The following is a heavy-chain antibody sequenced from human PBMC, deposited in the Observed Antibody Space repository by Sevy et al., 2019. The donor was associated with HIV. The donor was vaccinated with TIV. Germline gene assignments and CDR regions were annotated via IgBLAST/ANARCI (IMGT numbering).Heavy chain of an antibody. CDR2: ISYDGSNK. D-gene: IGHD3-10*01. Sequence: GGSLRLSCAASGFTFSSYAMHWVRQAPGKGLEWVAVISYDGSNKYYADSMKGRFTISRDNSKNTLYLQMNSLRAEDTAVYYCARGNEFGAFDIWGQGTMVTVSS. CDR3: ARGNEFGAFDI. CDR1: GFTFSSYA. V-gene: IGHV3-30-3*01. J-gene: IGHJ3*02.